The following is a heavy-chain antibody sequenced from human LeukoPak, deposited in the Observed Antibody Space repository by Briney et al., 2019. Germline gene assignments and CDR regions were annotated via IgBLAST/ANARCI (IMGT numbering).Heavy chain of an antibody. Sequence: ASVKVSCKASGYSFTSYGISWVRQAPGQGLEWLGWISANDGNTDYAQKFQGRVTMTTDTSTSTAYMELRSLRSDDTAVYYCARESHATRDDYWGQGTLVTVSS. CDR1: GYSFTSYG. J-gene: IGHJ4*02. D-gene: IGHD2-2*01. V-gene: IGHV1-18*01. CDR2: ISANDGNT. CDR3: ARESHATRDDY.